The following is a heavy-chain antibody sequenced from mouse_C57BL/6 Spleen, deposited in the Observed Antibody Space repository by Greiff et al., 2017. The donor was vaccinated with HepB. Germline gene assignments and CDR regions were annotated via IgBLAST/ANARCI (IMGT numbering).Heavy chain of an antibody. D-gene: IGHD1-1*01. CDR1: GFTFSDYG. CDR3: AGGRGSYYFDY. V-gene: IGHV5-17*01. J-gene: IGHJ2*01. CDR2: ISSGSSTI. Sequence: EVMLVESGGGLVKPGGSLKLSCAASGFTFSDYGMHWVRQAPEKGLEWVAYISSGSSTIYYADTVKGRFTISRDNAKNTLFLQMTSLRSEDTAMYYCAGGRGSYYFDYWGQGTTLTVSS.